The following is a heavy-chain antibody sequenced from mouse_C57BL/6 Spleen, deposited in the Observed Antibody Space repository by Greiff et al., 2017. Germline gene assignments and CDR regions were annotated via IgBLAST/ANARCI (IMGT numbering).Heavy chain of an antibody. CDR1: GYAFSSSW. D-gene: IGHD1-1*01. CDR2: IYPGDGDT. V-gene: IGHV1-82*01. Sequence: QVQLQQSGPELAKPGASVKISCKASGYAFSSSWMNWVKQRPGKGLEWIGRIYPGDGDTNYNGKFKGKATLTADKSSSTAYLQLSSLTSEDSAVYFYARSVITTVLFDYWGQGTTLTVSS. CDR3: ARSVITTVLFDY. J-gene: IGHJ2*01.